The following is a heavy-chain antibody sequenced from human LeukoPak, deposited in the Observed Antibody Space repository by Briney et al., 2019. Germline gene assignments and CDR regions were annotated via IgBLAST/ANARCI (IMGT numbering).Heavy chain of an antibody. CDR3: ARHSSGWYSHFDY. D-gene: IGHD6-19*01. CDR2: IYPGDSDT. Sequence: GESLKISCKGSGYSFTSYWIGWVRQMPGKGLEWMGIIYPGDSDTRYSLSFQGQVTTSADKSISTAYLQWSSMKASDTAMYYCARHSSGWYSHFDYWGQGTLVTVSS. J-gene: IGHJ4*02. V-gene: IGHV5-51*01. CDR1: GYSFTSYW.